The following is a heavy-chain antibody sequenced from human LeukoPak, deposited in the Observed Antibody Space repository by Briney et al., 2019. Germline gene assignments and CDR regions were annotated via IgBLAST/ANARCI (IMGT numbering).Heavy chain of an antibody. J-gene: IGHJ4*02. D-gene: IGHD3-10*01. Sequence: PGGSLRLSCAASGFTFSSYSMNWVRQAPGKGLEWVSSISSSSSYIYYADSVKGRFTISRDNAKNSLYLQMNSLRAEDTAVYYCARGSGSMVWGVTYYFDYWGQGTLVTVSS. CDR3: ARGSGSMVWGVTYYFDY. V-gene: IGHV3-21*01. CDR1: GFTFSSYS. CDR2: ISSSSSYI.